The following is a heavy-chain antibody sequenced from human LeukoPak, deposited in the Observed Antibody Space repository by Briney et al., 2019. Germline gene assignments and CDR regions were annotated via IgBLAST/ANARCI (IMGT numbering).Heavy chain of an antibody. V-gene: IGHV3-7*01. J-gene: IGHJ4*02. Sequence: PGGSLRLSCAASGFTFSSYWMSWVRQAPGKWLEWVANIKQDGSEKYYVDSVKGRFTISRDNAKNSLYLQMNSLRAEDTAVYYCAREVRLGELSFFDYWGQGTLVTVSS. CDR1: GFTFSSYW. D-gene: IGHD3-16*02. CDR3: AREVRLGELSFFDY. CDR2: IKQDGSEK.